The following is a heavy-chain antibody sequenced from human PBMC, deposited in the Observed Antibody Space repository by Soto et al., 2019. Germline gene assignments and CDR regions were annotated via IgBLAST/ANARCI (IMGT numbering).Heavy chain of an antibody. CDR2: INPNSGGT. CDR1: GGTFSNYA. V-gene: IGHV1-2*02. J-gene: IGHJ6*02. Sequence: ASVKVSCNASGGTFSNYAINWVRQAPGQGLEWMGWINPNSGGTNYPQKFRDRVTMTRDTSIGTAYMELSSLRSDDTAVYYCARDRVDYSSFHYGMDVWGQGTTVTVSS. CDR3: ARDRVDYSSFHYGMDV. D-gene: IGHD4-4*01.